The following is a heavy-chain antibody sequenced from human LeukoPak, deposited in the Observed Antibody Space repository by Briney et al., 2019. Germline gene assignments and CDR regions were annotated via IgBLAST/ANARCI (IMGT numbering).Heavy chain of an antibody. D-gene: IGHD3-3*01. CDR3: ARDSPIYDFWSGPYFDY. J-gene: IGHJ4*02. CDR1: GGTFSSYA. CDR2: IIPIFGTA. V-gene: IGHV1-69*05. Sequence: SVKVSCKASGGTFSSYAISWVRQAPGQGLEWMGGIIPIFGTANYAQKFQGRVTITTDESTSTAYMELSSLRSEDTAVYYCARDSPIYDFWSGPYFDYWGQGTLVTVSS.